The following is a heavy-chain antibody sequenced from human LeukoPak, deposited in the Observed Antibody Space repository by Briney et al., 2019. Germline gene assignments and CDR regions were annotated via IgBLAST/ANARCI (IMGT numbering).Heavy chain of an antibody. CDR2: MSGSGDNI. Sequence: GGSLRLSCAASGLSFSSYAMSWVRQAPGKGLEWVSAMSGSGDNIWYADSVKGRFTISRDNSKNILYLQMNRLRAEDTALSYCAKGGAYGDYGTFDIWGQGTMVAVSS. CDR1: GLSFSSYA. CDR3: AKGGAYGDYGTFDI. V-gene: IGHV3-23*01. J-gene: IGHJ3*02. D-gene: IGHD4-17*01.